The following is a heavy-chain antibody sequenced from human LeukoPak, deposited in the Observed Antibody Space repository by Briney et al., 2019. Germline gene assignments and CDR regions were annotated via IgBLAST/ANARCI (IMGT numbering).Heavy chain of an antibody. CDR3: ARHPRPVGTPAGY. CDR2: IYYSGST. D-gene: IGHD6-19*01. V-gene: IGHV4-39*01. J-gene: IGHJ4*02. Sequence: SETLSLTCTVSGGSISSNSYYWGWIRQPPGKGLEWIGSIYYSGSTYYNPSLKSRVTISVDTSKNQFSLKLSSVTAADTAVYYCARHPRPVGTPAGYWGQGTLVTVSS. CDR1: GGSISSNSYY.